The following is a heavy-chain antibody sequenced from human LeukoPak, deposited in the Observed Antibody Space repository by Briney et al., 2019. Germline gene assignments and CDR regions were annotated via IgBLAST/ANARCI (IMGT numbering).Heavy chain of an antibody. CDR2: IYYSGST. Sequence: ASETLSLTCTVSGGSISSSSYYWGWIRQPPGKGLEWTGSIYYSGSTYYNPSLKSRVTISVDTSKNQFSLKLSSMTAADTAVYYCARLGYSYGFSGWGQGTLVTVSS. V-gene: IGHV4-39*01. D-gene: IGHD5-18*01. CDR3: ARLGYSYGFSG. CDR1: GGSISSSSYY. J-gene: IGHJ4*02.